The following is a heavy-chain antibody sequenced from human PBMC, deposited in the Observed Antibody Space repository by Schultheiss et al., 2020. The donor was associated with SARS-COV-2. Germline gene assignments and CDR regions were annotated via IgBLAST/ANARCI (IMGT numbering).Heavy chain of an antibody. D-gene: IGHD3-3*01. CDR2: ISGSGGST. CDR3: AREPPYDFWSGYYSEGFDY. CDR1: GFTFSSYA. V-gene: IGHV3-23*01. Sequence: GGSLRLSCAASGFTFSSYAMSWVRQAPGKGLEWVSAISGSGGSTYYADSVKGRFTISRDNSKNTLYLQMNSLRAEDTAVYFCAREPPYDFWSGYYSEGFDYWGQGTLVTVSS. J-gene: IGHJ4*02.